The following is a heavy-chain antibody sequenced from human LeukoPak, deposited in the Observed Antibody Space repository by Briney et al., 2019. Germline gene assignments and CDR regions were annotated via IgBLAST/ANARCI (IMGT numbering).Heavy chain of an antibody. CDR3: APMVRGVDLHWYFDL. CDR2: IIPILGIA. CDR1: GGTFSSYA. Sequence: SVKVSCKASGGTFSSYAISWVRQAPGQGLEWMGRIIPILGIANYAQKFQGRVTITADKSTSTAYMELSSLRSEDTAVYYCAPMVRGVDLHWYFDLWGRGTLVTVSS. J-gene: IGHJ2*01. V-gene: IGHV1-69*04. D-gene: IGHD3-10*01.